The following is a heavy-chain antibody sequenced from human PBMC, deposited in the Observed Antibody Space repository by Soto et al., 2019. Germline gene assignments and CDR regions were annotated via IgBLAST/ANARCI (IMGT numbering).Heavy chain of an antibody. J-gene: IGHJ6*02. Sequence: RASVKVSCKASGGTFSSYAISWVRQAPGQGLEWMGGIIPIFGTANYAQKFQGRVTITADKSTSTAYMELSSLRSEDTAVYYCARDGIEYSSSPVDYYYGMDVWGQGTTVTVSS. CDR1: GGTFSSYA. D-gene: IGHD6-6*01. V-gene: IGHV1-69*06. CDR3: ARDGIEYSSSPVDYYYGMDV. CDR2: IIPIFGTA.